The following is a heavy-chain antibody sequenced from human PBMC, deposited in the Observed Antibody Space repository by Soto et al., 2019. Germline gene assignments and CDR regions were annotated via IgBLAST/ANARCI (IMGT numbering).Heavy chain of an antibody. D-gene: IGHD3-16*01. CDR3: AHKGGGDRILDY. CDR1: GFSLRTSGVG. V-gene: IGHV2-5*02. Sequence: QITLKESGPTLVKPTQTLTLTCAFSGFSLRTSGVGVGWIRQPPGKALEWLALIYWDGYKHYSPSLKSRLTIPEDPSKNQVVLTMTNMDPVDTATYYCAHKGGGDRILDYWGQGTLVTVSS. CDR2: IYWDGYK. J-gene: IGHJ4*02.